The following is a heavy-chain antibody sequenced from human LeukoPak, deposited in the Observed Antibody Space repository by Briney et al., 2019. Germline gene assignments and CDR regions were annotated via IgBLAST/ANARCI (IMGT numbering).Heavy chain of an antibody. CDR2: IKEDGSEK. J-gene: IGHJ4*02. Sequence: GGSLRLSCAASGFTFSSYWMSWVRQAPGKGLEWVANIKEDGSEKYYVDSVKGRFTISRDNAKNSLYLQMNSLRAEDTAVYYCARRAGAYSHPYDYWGQGTLVTVSS. CDR3: ARRAGAYSHPYDY. D-gene: IGHD4/OR15-4a*01. V-gene: IGHV3-7*01. CDR1: GFTFSSYW.